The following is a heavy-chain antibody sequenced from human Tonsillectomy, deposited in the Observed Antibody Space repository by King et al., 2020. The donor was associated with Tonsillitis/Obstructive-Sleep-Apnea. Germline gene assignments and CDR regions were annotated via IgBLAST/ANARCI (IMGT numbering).Heavy chain of an antibody. J-gene: IGHJ4*02. D-gene: IGHD2-15*01. CDR2: IYYSGST. CDR1: GGSVSSGSYY. V-gene: IGHV4-61*01. CDR3: ARGWGGCSGGGSCYSFFDY. Sequence: QLQESGPGLVKPSETLSLTCTVSGGSVSSGSYYWSWIRQPPGKELEWIGYIYYSGSTNYNPSLKSRVTSSVDTSKNQFSLNLISVTAADTAVYYCARGWGGCSGGGSCYSFFDYWGQGTLVTVSS.